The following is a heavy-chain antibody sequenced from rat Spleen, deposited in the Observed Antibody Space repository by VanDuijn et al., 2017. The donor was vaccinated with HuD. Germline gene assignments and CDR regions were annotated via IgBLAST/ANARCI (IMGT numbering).Heavy chain of an antibody. J-gene: IGHJ2*01. CDR3: ATRDNNYGY. CDR1: GFTFSDYY. V-gene: IGHV5-29*01. Sequence: EVQLVESDGGLVQPGRSLKLSCAASGFTFSDYYMAWVRQAPTKGLEWVATISYGDTSGHSSTYYRDSVKGRFTISRDIAKSTLSLQMDSPRSEDTATYYCATRDNNYGYWGQGVMVTVSS. D-gene: IGHD1-11*01. CDR2: ISYGDTSGHSST.